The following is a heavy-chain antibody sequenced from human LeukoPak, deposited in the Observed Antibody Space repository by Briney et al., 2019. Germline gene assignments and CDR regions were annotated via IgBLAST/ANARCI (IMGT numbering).Heavy chain of an antibody. Sequence: GESLKISCKGSGYSFTSYWIGWVRQMPGKGLEWMGIIYPRDSDTRYSPSFQGQVTISADKSISTAYLQWSSLKASDTAMYYCARRSSGYCSSTSCYYWFDPWGQGTLVTVSS. CDR2: IYPRDSDT. CDR1: GYSFTSYW. CDR3: ARRSSGYCSSTSCYYWFDP. D-gene: IGHD2-2*01. V-gene: IGHV5-51*01. J-gene: IGHJ5*02.